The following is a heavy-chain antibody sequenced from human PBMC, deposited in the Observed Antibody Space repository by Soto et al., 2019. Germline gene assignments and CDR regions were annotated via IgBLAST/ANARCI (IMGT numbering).Heavy chain of an antibody. CDR3: GRHNPGIRMEV. CDR2: IYYSGST. Sequence: SETLSLTCTVSGGSISSYYWSWIRQPPGKGLEWIGYIYYSGSTNYNPSLKSRVTISADKFISTAYLQWSSLKASNTAMYDVGRHNPGIRMEVWGHGTTVTVSS. V-gene: IGHV4-59*08. CDR1: GGSISSYY. J-gene: IGHJ6*02.